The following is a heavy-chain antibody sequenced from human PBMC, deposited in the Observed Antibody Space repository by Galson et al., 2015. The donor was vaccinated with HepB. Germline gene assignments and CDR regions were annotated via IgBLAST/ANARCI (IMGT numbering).Heavy chain of an antibody. J-gene: IGHJ4*02. Sequence: SVKVSCKASGGTFSSYTISWVRQAPGQGLEWMGRIIPILGIANYAQKFQGRVTITADKSTSTAYMELSSLRTEDTAVYYCARDLELAAAAGNDYWGQGTLVTVSS. D-gene: IGHD6-13*01. CDR1: GGTFSSYT. V-gene: IGHV1-69*04. CDR3: ARDLELAAAAGNDY. CDR2: IIPILGIA.